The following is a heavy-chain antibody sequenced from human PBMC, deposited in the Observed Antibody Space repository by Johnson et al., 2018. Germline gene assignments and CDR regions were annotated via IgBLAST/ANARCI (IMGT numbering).Heavy chain of an antibody. CDR3: AKEREWQWLYQYMDG. D-gene: IGHD6-19*01. V-gene: IGHV3-30*18. J-gene: IGHJ6*03. CDR1: GFTFSSYG. Sequence: QVQLQESGGGVVQPGRSLRLSCAASGFTFSSYGMNWVRQAPGKGLEWVAVIYYDGSNKYYADSVKGRFTISRDNSKNTLYLQMNSLRAEDTAVYYCAKEREWQWLYQYMDGWVKVSPVPV. CDR2: IYYDGSNK.